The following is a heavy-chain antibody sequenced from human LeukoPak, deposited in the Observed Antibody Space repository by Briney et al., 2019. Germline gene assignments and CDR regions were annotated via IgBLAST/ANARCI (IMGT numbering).Heavy chain of an antibody. D-gene: IGHD1-1*01. CDR3: ARDIVYLQLQN. Sequence: QPGGSLRLSCAASGFAFSTYWMIWVRQAPGKGLEWVASIGKDGSEKSYVDSVKGRFTISRDNARNSLYLQMSSLRVEGTAVYYCARDIVYLQLQNWGQGTLVTVSS. J-gene: IGHJ4*02. V-gene: IGHV3-7*01. CDR1: GFAFSTYW. CDR2: IGKDGSEK.